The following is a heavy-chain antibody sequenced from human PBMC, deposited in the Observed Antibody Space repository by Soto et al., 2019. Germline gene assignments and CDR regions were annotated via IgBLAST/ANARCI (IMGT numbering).Heavy chain of an antibody. CDR3: AQRREYSGDWNSGCFDY. CDR2: IYWDDDK. J-gene: IGHJ4*02. Sequence: QITLKESSPTLVKPTQTLTLTCTFSGFSLRTSGVGVGWLRQPPGKALEWLAFIYWDDDKRYSPSLKSRLAITNTASKNQVVLTMANMGPVATATHYCAQRREYSGDWNSGCFDYWREGTLVAVSS. D-gene: IGHD1-26*01. V-gene: IGHV2-5*02. CDR1: GFSLRTSGVG.